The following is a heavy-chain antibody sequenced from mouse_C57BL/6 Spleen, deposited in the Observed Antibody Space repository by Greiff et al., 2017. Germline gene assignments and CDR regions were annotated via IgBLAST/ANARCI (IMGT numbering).Heavy chain of an antibody. Sequence: VKLQQPGAELVKPGASVKMSCKASGYTFTSYWITWVKQRPGQGLAWIGDIYPGSGSTNYNEKFKSKATLTVDTSSSTASMQLSSLTSDDSAVYYCAGSMKFTSYYAMDYWGQVTSGTVS. CDR2: IYPGSGST. J-gene: IGHJ4*01. CDR3: AGSMKFTSYYAMDY. V-gene: IGHV1-55*01. CDR1: GYTFTSYW. D-gene: IGHD2-3*01.